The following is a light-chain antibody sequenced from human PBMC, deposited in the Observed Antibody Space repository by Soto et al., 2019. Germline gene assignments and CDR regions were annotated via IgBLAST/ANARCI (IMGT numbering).Light chain of an antibody. CDR2: GNN. V-gene: IGLV1-47*02. J-gene: IGLJ1*01. CDR1: SSNIGSNY. CDR3: AAWDDSLSGSYV. Sequence: QSVLTQPPSASGTPGRRVTISCSGSSSNIGSNYVYWYQQLPGTAPKLLIYGNNKRPSGVPDRFSGSKSGTSASLAISGLRSEDEADYYCAAWDDSLSGSYVFATGTKVTVL.